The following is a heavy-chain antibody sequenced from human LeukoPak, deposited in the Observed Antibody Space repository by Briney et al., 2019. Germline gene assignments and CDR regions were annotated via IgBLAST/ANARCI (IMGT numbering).Heavy chain of an antibody. Sequence: SETLSLTCTVSGGSISSGSYYWSWIRQPAGKGLEWIGRIYTSGSTNYNPSLKSRVTISVDTSKNQFPLKLSSVTAADTAVYYCARELVVPAAIGWFDPWGQGTLVTVSS. J-gene: IGHJ5*02. CDR2: IYTSGST. V-gene: IGHV4-61*02. CDR1: GGSISSGSYY. D-gene: IGHD2-2*02. CDR3: ARELVVPAAIGWFDP.